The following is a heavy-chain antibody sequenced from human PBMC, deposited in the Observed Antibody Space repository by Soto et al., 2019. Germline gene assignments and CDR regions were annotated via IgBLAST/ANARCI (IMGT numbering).Heavy chain of an antibody. CDR2: MNPNSANT. V-gene: IGHV1-8*01. CDR3: AREGVRGRDV. CDR1: GYTFTSYD. Sequence: QVQLMQSGAEVKKPGASMKVSCKASGYTFTSYDINWVRQATGQGLEWMGWMNPNSANTGYAQKFQGRVTMTRNTSRSTAYRELSSLRSEAAAVYYCAREGVRGRDVGGQGTTVTVSS. J-gene: IGHJ6*02. D-gene: IGHD3-16*01.